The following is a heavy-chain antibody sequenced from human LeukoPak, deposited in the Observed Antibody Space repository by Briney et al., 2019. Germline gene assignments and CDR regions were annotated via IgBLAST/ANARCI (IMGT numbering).Heavy chain of an antibody. J-gene: IGHJ4*02. V-gene: IGHV4-59*01. CDR3: AREETIFGVVTD. CDR2: IYYSGST. Sequence: SETLSLTCTVSGGSLSGYYWTWIRQPPGKGLEWIGYIYYSGSTNYNPSLKSRVTISVDTSKNQFSLKLSSVTAADTAVYYCAREETIFGVVTDWGQGTLVTVSS. CDR1: GGSLSGYY. D-gene: IGHD3-3*01.